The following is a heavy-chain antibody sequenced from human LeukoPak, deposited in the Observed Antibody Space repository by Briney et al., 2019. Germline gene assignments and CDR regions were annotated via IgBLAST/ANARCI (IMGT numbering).Heavy chain of an antibody. CDR1: GFTFGDYA. J-gene: IGHJ4*02. V-gene: IGHV3-49*04. Sequence: GGSLRLSCTASGFTFGDYAMSWVRQAPGKGLEWVGFIRSKAYGGTTEYAASVKGRFTISRDDSKSIAYLQMNSLKTEDTAVYYCTRDLDDIRPYWGQGTLVTVSS. D-gene: IGHD3-9*01. CDR2: IRSKAYGGTT. CDR3: TRDLDDIRPY.